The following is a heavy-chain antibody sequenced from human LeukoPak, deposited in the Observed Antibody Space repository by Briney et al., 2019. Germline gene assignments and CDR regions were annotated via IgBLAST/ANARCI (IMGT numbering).Heavy chain of an antibody. CDR2: ISANDGNT. J-gene: IGHJ4*02. V-gene: IGHV1-18*01. Sequence: ASVKVSCKASGYTFTRYGISWVRQAPGQGLEWMGWISANDGNTDYPQKLQGRVTMTTDTSTSTAYTELRSLRSDDTAVYYCARESHVTREDYWGQGTLVTVSS. D-gene: IGHD3-10*01. CDR1: GYTFTRYG. CDR3: ARESHVTREDY.